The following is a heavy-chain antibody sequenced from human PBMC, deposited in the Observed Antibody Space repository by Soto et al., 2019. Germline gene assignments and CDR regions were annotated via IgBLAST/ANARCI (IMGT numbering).Heavy chain of an antibody. CDR1: GGSISSYY. Sequence: TLSLTCTVSGGSISSYYWSWIRQPPGKGLEWIGYIYYSGSTNYNPSLKSRVTISIDTSKNQFSLKVTSVTAADTAVYYCAREVGYGGNSFDYWGQGTLVTVSS. J-gene: IGHJ4*02. CDR3: AREVGYGGNSFDY. V-gene: IGHV4-59*01. CDR2: IYYSGST. D-gene: IGHD4-17*01.